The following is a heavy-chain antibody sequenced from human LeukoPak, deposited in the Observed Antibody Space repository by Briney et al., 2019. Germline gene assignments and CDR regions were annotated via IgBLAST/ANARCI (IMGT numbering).Heavy chain of an antibody. CDR3: TTDEPRGFLVLAPPRQNAFDI. CDR1: GFTLCNAW. J-gene: IGHJ3*02. CDR2: IKSKTDGGTT. D-gene: IGHD4/OR15-4a*01. Sequence: GGSLRLSCAASGFTLCNAWMSWVRQAPGKGLEWVGRIKSKTDGGTTDYAAPVKGRFTISRDDSKNTLYLQMNSLKTEDTAVYYCTTDEPRGFLVLAPPRQNAFDIWGQGTMVTVSS. V-gene: IGHV3-15*01.